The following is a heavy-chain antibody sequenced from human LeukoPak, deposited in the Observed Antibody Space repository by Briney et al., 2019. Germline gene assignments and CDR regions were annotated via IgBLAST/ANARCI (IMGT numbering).Heavy chain of an antibody. CDR2: IIPILGIA. CDR1: GGTFSSYA. Sequence: ASVKVSCKASGGTFSSYAISWVRQAPGQGLEWMGRIIPILGIANYAQKFQGRVTITADKSTSTAYMELSSLRSEDTAVYYCAREPRAGSGSYYTGAFDIWDQGTMVTVSS. J-gene: IGHJ3*02. D-gene: IGHD1-26*01. V-gene: IGHV1-69*04. CDR3: AREPRAGSGSYYTGAFDI.